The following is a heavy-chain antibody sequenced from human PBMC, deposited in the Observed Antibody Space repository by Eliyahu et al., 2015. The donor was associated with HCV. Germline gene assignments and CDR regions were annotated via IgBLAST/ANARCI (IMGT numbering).Heavy chain of an antibody. CDR1: GFTFSXYG. D-gene: IGHD5-18*01. CDR2: IWYDGSNK. J-gene: IGHJ4*02. V-gene: IGHV3-33*01. CDR3: ARDGSWGVWIQLWTYYFDY. Sequence: QLVESGGGVVQPGRSLRLSCAASGFTFSXYGMHWVRQAPGKGLEWVAVIWYDGSNKYYADSVKGRFTISRDNSKNTLYLQMNSLRAEDTAVYYCARDGSWGVWIQLWTYYFDYWGQGTLVTVSS.